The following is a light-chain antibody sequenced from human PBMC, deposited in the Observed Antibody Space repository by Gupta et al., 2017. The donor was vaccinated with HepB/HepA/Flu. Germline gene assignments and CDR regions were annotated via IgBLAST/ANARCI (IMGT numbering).Light chain of an antibody. CDR1: ESVSSGY. CDR3: QQYCSSPRT. Sequence: EIVLTQSPGTLSLSPGERVTLSCRASESVSSGYVAWYQQKPGQAPTLLMHTTSTRATGVPDRFSGSGAGRNFILTISGLEPEDFAVYYCQQYCSSPRTFGQGTKLEVK. V-gene: IGKV3-20*01. J-gene: IGKJ1*01. CDR2: TTS.